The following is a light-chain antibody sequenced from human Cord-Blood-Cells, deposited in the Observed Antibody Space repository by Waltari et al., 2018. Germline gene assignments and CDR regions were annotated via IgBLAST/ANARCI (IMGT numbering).Light chain of an antibody. CDR1: QSVSSY. V-gene: IGKV3-11*01. CDR3: QQRSNWPLT. Sequence: EIVLTQSPATLSLSPGERATLSCRASQSVSSYLAWYQQKPGQAPRLLIYDASNRATGIPDSFSGSGSGTDFTLTISGLGPEDFAVYYCQQRSNWPLTCGGGPKVEIK. CDR2: DAS. J-gene: IGKJ4*01.